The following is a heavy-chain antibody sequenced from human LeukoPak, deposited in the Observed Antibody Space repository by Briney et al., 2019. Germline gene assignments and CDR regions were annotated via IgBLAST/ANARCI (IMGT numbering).Heavy chain of an antibody. CDR2: ISGSGGST. Sequence: GGSLRLSCAASGFTFSSYAMSWVRQAPGKGLEWVSAISGSGGSTYYADSVKGRFTISRDNAKNSLYLQMNSLRAEDTAVYYCARDRVHSGSYYELDYWGQGTLVTVSS. CDR1: GFTFSSYA. J-gene: IGHJ4*02. CDR3: ARDRVHSGSYYELDY. D-gene: IGHD1-26*01. V-gene: IGHV3-23*01.